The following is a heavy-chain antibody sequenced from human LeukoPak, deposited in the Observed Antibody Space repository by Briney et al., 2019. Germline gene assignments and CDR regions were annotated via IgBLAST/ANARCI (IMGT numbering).Heavy chain of an antibody. CDR3: ARGNYDSSGYPAYYFDY. CDR2: IYYSGST. J-gene: IGHJ4*02. Sequence: SQTLSLTCTVSGGSISSGGYYWSWIRQHPGKGLEWIGYIYYSGSTYYNPSLKSRVTISVDTSKNQFSLKLSSVTAADTAVYYCARGNYDSSGYPAYYFDYWGQGTLVTFSS. CDR1: GGSISSGGYY. D-gene: IGHD3-22*01. V-gene: IGHV4-31*03.